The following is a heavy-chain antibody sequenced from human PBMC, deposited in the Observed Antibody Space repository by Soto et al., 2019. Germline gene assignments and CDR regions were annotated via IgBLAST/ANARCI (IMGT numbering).Heavy chain of an antibody. CDR2: MSYSGSAK. Sequence: VQLLESGGGLVLPGGSLRLACAASGFSFNSYAMVWVRQAPGKGLEWVAFMSYSGSAKYYADSVKGRFTISRDNAKSTLYLHMNSLRFDDSALYYCAKVQIRDFSNALLTTYDSWGQGTLVAVSS. V-gene: IGHV3-30*18. CDR1: GFSFNSYA. D-gene: IGHD5-12*01. CDR3: AKVQIRDFSNALLTTYDS. J-gene: IGHJ1*01.